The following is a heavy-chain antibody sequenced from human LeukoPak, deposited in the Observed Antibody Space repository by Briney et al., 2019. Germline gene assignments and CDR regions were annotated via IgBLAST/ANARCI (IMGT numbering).Heavy chain of an antibody. CDR2: IKQDGSEK. CDR1: GFTFSSYW. Sequence: PGGSLRLSCAASGFTFSSYWMSWVRQAPGKGLEWVASIKQDGSEKYYVDSVKGRFTISRDNAKNSLYLQMNSLRAEDTAVYYCARLGWSGIDYYYYMDVWGKGTTVTVSS. CDR3: ARLGWSGIDYYYYMDV. D-gene: IGHD3-3*01. V-gene: IGHV3-7*01. J-gene: IGHJ6*03.